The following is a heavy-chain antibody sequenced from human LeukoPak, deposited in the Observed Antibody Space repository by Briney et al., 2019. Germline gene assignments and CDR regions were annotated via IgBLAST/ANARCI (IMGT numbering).Heavy chain of an antibody. CDR2: ISYDGSNK. CDR3: AGRSYFDY. J-gene: IGHJ4*02. Sequence: PGRSLRLSRAASGFTFSSYAMHWVRQAPGKGLEWVAVISYDGSNKYCADSVKGRFTISRDNSKTTLYLQMNSLRAEDTAVYYCAGRSYFDYWGQGTLVTVSS. V-gene: IGHV3-30-3*01. CDR1: GFTFSSYA.